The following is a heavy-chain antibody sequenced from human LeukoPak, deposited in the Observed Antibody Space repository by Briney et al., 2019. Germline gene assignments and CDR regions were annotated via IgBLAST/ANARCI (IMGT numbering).Heavy chain of an antibody. V-gene: IGHV4-59*01. Sequence: PSETLSLTCTVSGGSISSYYWSWVRQPPGKGLEWVGYIYYSGSTNYNPSLKSRVTISVDTSKNQFSLKLSSVTAADTAVYYCARGLVGATRGYFDYWGQGTLVTVSS. J-gene: IGHJ4*02. CDR2: IYYSGST. CDR1: GGSISSYY. D-gene: IGHD1-26*01. CDR3: ARGLVGATRGYFDY.